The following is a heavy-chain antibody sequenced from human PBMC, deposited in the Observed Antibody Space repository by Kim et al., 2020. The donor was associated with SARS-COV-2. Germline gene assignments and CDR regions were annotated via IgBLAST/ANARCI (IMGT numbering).Heavy chain of an antibody. Sequence: ASVKASCKASGYTFTGYYMHWVRQAPGQGLEWMGRINPNSGGTNYAQKFQGRVTMXRXTSISTAYMXLSRLRSDDTAVYYCARDPXXXXSGLDLDYWGQGXXVTVSS. CDR3: ARDPXXXXSGLDLDY. V-gene: IGHV1-2*06. D-gene: IGHD3-22*01. J-gene: IGHJ4*02. CDR2: INPNSGGT. CDR1: GYTFTGYY.